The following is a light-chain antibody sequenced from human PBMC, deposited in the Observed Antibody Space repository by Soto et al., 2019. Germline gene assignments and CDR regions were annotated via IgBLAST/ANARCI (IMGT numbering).Light chain of an antibody. Sequence: DIQMTQSPSTLSASVGDRVTITCRASQSISSWLAWYQQIPGKAPKLLIYDASSLESGVPSRFSGSGSGTEFTLTISSLQPDDFATYYCQQYNSYWRFGQGTKVHIK. J-gene: IGKJ1*01. CDR3: QQYNSYWR. CDR2: DAS. V-gene: IGKV1-5*01. CDR1: QSISSW.